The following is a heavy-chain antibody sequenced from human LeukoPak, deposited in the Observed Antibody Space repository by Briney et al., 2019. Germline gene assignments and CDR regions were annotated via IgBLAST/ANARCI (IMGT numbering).Heavy chain of an antibody. D-gene: IGHD6-13*01. CDR2: IYTSGST. CDR1: GGSISSYY. CDR3: ATCSEQQLEEDYYYYYMDV. J-gene: IGHJ6*03. V-gene: IGHV4-4*07. Sequence: PSETLSLTCTVSGGSISSYYWSWIRQPAGKGLEWIGRIYTSGSTNYNPFLKSRVTMSVDTSKNQFSLKLSSVTAADTAVYYCATCSEQQLEEDYYYYYMDVWGKGTTVTVSS.